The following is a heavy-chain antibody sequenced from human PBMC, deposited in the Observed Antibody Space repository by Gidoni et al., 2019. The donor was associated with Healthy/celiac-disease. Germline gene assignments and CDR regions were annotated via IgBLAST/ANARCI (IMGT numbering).Heavy chain of an antibody. CDR1: GSSFTSYW. V-gene: IGHV5-51*01. CDR3: ARHEVAGTPPDY. Sequence: VQLDQFGAEVKNPVQSLKIPCMGSGSSFTSYWIAWVRQMRGKGLECMGIIYPGDSDTRYSPAFQGQVTISADKSISTAYQQWSSLKASDTAMYYCARHEVAGTPPDYWGQGTLGHRLL. CDR2: IYPGDSDT. D-gene: IGHD6-19*01. J-gene: IGHJ4*02.